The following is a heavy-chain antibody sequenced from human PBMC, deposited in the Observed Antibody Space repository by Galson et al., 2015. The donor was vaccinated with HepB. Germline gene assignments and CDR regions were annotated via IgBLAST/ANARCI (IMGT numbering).Heavy chain of an antibody. V-gene: IGHV4-34*01. CDR2: VDHSGDT. J-gene: IGHJ5*02. CDR3: ARGIQDLEVVGNWFDP. D-gene: IGHD2-15*01. Sequence: QLQLQESGPGLVRPSVTLSLPCGFPGNYFSDFYCSWIRQPPGRRLEWIGEVDHSGDTKYNASLKSRVTISIDTSKNQFSLKLASVTAADTAVYYCARGIQDLEVVGNWFDPWGQGTLVTVSS. CDR1: GNYFSDFY.